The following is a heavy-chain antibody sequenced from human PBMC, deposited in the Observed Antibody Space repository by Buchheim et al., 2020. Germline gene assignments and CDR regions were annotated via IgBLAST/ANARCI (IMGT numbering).Heavy chain of an antibody. CDR3: ARGGGFGYYDSSGYYSDAFDI. CDR1: GFTFSRHW. CDR2: IKQDGGEK. J-gene: IGHJ3*02. Sequence: EVQLVESGGGLVQPGGSLRLSCTAPGFTFSRHWMSWVRQAPGKGLEWVANIKQDGGEKYYVDSVKGRFTISRDNAKNSLYLQMNSLRAEDTAVYFCARGGGFGYYDSSGYYSDAFDIWGQGT. D-gene: IGHD3-22*01. V-gene: IGHV3-7*01.